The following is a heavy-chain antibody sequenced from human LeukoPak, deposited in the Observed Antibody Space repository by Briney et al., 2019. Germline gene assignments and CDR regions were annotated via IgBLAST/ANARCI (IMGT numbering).Heavy chain of an antibody. CDR1: GGTFSSYA. V-gene: IGHV1-69*13. CDR3: ARDREGSSSWYY. D-gene: IGHD6-13*01. Sequence: GASVKVSCKASGGTFSSYAISWVRQAPGQGLEWMGGIIPIFGTANYAQKFQGRVTITADESTSTAYMQLRSLRSDDTAVYYCARDREGSSSWYYWGQGTLVTVSS. CDR2: IIPIFGTA. J-gene: IGHJ4*02.